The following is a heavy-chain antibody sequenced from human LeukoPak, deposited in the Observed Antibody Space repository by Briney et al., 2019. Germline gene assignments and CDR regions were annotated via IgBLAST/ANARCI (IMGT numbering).Heavy chain of an antibody. CDR2: IIPIFGTA. J-gene: IGHJ4*02. V-gene: IGHV1-69*13. CDR1: GGTFSSYA. Sequence: ASVKVSCKASGGTFSSYAISWVRQAPGQGLEWMGGIIPIFGTANYAQKFQGRVTITADESTSTAYMELSSLRSEDTAVYYCARDSEMATTAGYYFDYWGQGTLATVSS. D-gene: IGHD5-24*01. CDR3: ARDSEMATTAGYYFDY.